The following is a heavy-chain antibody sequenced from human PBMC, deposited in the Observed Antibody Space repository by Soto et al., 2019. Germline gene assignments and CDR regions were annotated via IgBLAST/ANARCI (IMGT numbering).Heavy chain of an antibody. D-gene: IGHD2-21*02. Sequence: ASVKVSCKASGYTFTSSGISWVRQAPGQGLEWMGTVNPSGGHTTYAQHFLGRVTMTRDTSTSTLYMELTSLTSDDTAVYYCARGGHVVVVTAALDYWGQGTLVTVSS. J-gene: IGHJ4*02. CDR2: VNPSGGHT. CDR3: ARGGHVVVVTAALDY. CDR1: GYTFTSSG. V-gene: IGHV1-46*01.